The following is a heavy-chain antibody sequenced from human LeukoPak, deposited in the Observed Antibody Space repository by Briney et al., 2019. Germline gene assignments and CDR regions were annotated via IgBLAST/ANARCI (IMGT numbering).Heavy chain of an antibody. CDR3: ARGHLILGYCSGGSCYRRNWFDP. CDR2: MNPNSGNT. Sequence: ASVKVSCKASGYTFTSYDINWVRQATGQGLEWMGWMNPNSGNTGYAQKFQGRVTITRNTSISTAYMELSSLRSEDTAVYYCARGHLILGYCSGGSCYRRNWFDPWGQGTLVTVSS. D-gene: IGHD2-15*01. J-gene: IGHJ5*02. CDR1: GYTFTSYD. V-gene: IGHV1-8*03.